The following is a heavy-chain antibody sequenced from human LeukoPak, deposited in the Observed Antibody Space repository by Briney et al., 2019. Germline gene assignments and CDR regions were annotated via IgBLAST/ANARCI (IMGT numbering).Heavy chain of an antibody. CDR3: ARDHGRGSTDYFDY. CDR2: ISSSGSTI. D-gene: IGHD3-10*01. J-gene: IGHJ4*02. Sequence: GGSLGLSCAASGFTFSDYYMSWIRQAPGKGLEWVSYISSSGSTIYYADSVKGRFSISRDTAKNSLYLQMNSLGVDDTAVYYCARDHGRGSTDYFDYWGQGTLVTVSS. CDR1: GFTFSDYY. V-gene: IGHV3-11*04.